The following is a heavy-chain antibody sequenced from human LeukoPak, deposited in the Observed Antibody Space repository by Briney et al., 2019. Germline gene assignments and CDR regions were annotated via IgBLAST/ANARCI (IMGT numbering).Heavy chain of an antibody. Sequence: SVKVSCKASGGTFSSYAISWVRQAPGQGLEWMGGIIPIFGTANYAQKFQGRVTITADESTSTAYMELSSLRSGDTAVYYCARGTRSSPDAFDIWGQGTMVTVSS. CDR1: GGTFSSYA. CDR2: IIPIFGTA. CDR3: ARGTRSSPDAFDI. V-gene: IGHV1-69*13. J-gene: IGHJ3*02. D-gene: IGHD2-15*01.